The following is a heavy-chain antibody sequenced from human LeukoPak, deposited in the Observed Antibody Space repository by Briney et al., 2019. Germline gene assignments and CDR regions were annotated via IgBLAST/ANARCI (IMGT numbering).Heavy chain of an antibody. J-gene: IGHJ6*03. CDR3: ARISGSYFNYYYYMDV. CDR2: IYTRGST. Sequence: KPSETLSLTCTVSGGSISSGSYYWSRIRQPAGKGLEWIGRIYTRGSTNYNPSLKSRVTISVDTSKNQFSLKLSSVTAADTAVYYCARISGSYFNYYYYMDVWGKGTTVTVSS. CDR1: GGSISSGSYY. D-gene: IGHD1-26*01. V-gene: IGHV4-61*02.